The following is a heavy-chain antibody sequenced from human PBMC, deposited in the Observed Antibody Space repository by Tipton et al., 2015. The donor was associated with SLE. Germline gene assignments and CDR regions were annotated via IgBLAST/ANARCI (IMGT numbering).Heavy chain of an antibody. Sequence: SLRLSCAASGFTFSSYAMHWVRQAPGKGLEWVAVISYDGSNKYYADSVKGRFTISRDNSKNALYLQMNSLRAEDTAVYYCARVKYYDSSGFGYWGQGTLVTVSS. CDR3: ARVKYYDSSGFGY. D-gene: IGHD3-22*01. CDR1: GFTFSSYA. V-gene: IGHV3-30-3*01. CDR2: ISYDGSNK. J-gene: IGHJ4*02.